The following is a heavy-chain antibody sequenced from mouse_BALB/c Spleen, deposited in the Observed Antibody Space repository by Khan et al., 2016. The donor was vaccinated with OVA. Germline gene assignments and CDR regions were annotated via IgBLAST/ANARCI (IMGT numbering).Heavy chain of an antibody. CDR3: VSIPNPPYHFDY. CDR2: INPSSGYT. D-gene: IGHD6-1*01. CDR1: GYTFTNYT. Sequence: VQLQQSGAELARPGASVKMSCKASGYTFTNYTIHWVKQRPGQGLEWIGYINPSSGYTNYNQNYKDKATLTKDRYSSKAYMQLSCLTSDDTAVLYCVSIPNPPYHFDYWGQGTTLTVSS. J-gene: IGHJ2*01. V-gene: IGHV1-4*01.